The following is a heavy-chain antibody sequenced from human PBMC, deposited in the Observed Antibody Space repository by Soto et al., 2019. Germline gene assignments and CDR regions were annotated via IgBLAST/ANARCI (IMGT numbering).Heavy chain of an antibody. V-gene: IGHV3-30*18. CDR2: ISYHGTEK. Sequence: QVQLVESGGGVVQPGMSLRLSCAASGVTFTNYAMHWVRQAPGKGLEWVADISYHGTEKGYADSVKGRFTISRDNSKNTLDVQMSSLRPEATAVYYCANDIGGVDTGNYGMDVSGQGTAVIVSS. D-gene: IGHD5-18*01. CDR1: GVTFTNYA. CDR3: ANDIGGVDTGNYGMDV. J-gene: IGHJ6*02.